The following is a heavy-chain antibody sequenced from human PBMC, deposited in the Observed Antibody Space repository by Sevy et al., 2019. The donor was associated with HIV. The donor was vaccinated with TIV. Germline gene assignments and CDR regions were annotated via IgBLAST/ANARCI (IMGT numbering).Heavy chain of an antibody. CDR3: ARGVDRTTMIVVADDFDY. Sequence: GGSLRLSCAASGFTFSSYSMNWVRQAPGKGLEWASSISSSSSYIYYADSVKGLFTMSRDNAKNSLYLQMNSLRAEDTAVYYCARGVDRTTMIVVADDFDYWGQGTLVTVSS. V-gene: IGHV3-21*01. CDR2: ISSSSSYI. J-gene: IGHJ4*02. D-gene: IGHD3-22*01. CDR1: GFTFSSYS.